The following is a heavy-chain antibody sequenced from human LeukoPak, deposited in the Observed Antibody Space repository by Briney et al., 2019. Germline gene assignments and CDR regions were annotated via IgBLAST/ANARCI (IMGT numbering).Heavy chain of an antibody. V-gene: IGHV4-4*07. CDR3: ARRSDYGDYSY. CDR1: GGSTSSYY. D-gene: IGHD4-17*01. J-gene: IGHJ4*02. CDR2: IYTSGST. Sequence: SETLSLTCTVSGGSTSSYYWSWIRQPAGKGLEWIGRIYTSGSTNYNPSLKSQVTMSVDTSKNQFSLKLSSVTAADTAVYYCARRSDYGDYSYWGQGTLVTVSS.